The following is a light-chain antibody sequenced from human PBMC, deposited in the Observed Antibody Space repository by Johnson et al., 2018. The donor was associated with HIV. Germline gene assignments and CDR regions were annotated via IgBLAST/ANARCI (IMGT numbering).Light chain of an antibody. Sequence: QSVLTQPPSVSAAPGQKVTISCSGSTSNIGKSYVSWYQQLPGTAPKLLIYDNNTRPSGTPDRFSGSKSGTSATLAITGLQTGDEAYYYCGTWDSSLSGGGYVFGTGTKVTVL. CDR1: TSNIGKSY. V-gene: IGLV1-51*01. CDR3: GTWDSSLSGGGYV. CDR2: DNN. J-gene: IGLJ1*01.